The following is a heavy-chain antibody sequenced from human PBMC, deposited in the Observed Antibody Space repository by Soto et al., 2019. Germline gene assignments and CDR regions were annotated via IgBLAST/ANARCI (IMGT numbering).Heavy chain of an antibody. CDR2: ISAYNGNK. V-gene: IGHV1-18*01. D-gene: IGHD3-10*01. Sequence: ASVKVSFKTSGYTFTSYGISWVRQAPGQGLEWMGWISAYNGNKDYGQKLQGRVTMTTDTSTRTAYMGLRSLRSDDSAVYYGARAPRFGQLFPDYWGQGNLVTFSS. CDR1: GYTFTSYG. J-gene: IGHJ4*02. CDR3: ARAPRFGQLFPDY.